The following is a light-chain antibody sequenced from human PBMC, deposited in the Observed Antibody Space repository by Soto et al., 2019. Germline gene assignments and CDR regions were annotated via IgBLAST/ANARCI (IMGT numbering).Light chain of an antibody. J-gene: IGKJ4*02. Sequence: DIVMTQSPDSLAVSLGERATINCKSSQSVLYSSNNKNYLAWYQQKPGQPPKLLIYWASTREAGVPDRFSGSGSGTDFTLTLSSRQAEDVAVYYWQQYSSTPRVTFGGGTKVEIK. CDR2: WAS. CDR3: QQYSSTPRVT. CDR1: QSVLYSSNNKNY. V-gene: IGKV4-1*01.